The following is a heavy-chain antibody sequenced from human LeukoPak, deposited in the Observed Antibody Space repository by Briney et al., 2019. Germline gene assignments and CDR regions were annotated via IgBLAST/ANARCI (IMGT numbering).Heavy chain of an antibody. J-gene: IGHJ4*02. V-gene: IGHV3-30-3*02. Sequence: GRSLRLSCAASGFTFSNYVMHWDRQAPGKGLEWVAVISYDGSNKYYADSVKGRFTISRDNSKNTLYLQMNSLRVEDTAVYYCAKRPAIRTGFHYYFDYWGQGTLVTVSS. CDR1: GFTFSNYV. CDR3: AKRPAIRTGFHYYFDY. CDR2: ISYDGSNK. D-gene: IGHD2-2*01.